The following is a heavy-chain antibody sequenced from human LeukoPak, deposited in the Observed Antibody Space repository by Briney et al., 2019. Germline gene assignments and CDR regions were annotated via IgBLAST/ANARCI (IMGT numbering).Heavy chain of an antibody. J-gene: IGHJ4*02. V-gene: IGHV1-2*02. CDR3: ARDQGYYDSSGYPPFDY. CDR1: GYTFTGYY. D-gene: IGHD3-22*01. CDR2: INPNSGGT. Sequence: ASVKVSCKASGYTFTGYYMHWVRQAPGQGLEWMGWINPNSGGTNYAQKFQGRVTMTRDMSTSTVYMGLSSLRSEDTAVYYCARDQGYYDSSGYPPFDYWGQGTLVTVSS.